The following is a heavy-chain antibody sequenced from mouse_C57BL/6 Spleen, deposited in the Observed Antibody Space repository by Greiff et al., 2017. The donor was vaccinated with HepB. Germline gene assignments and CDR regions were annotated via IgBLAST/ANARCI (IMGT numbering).Heavy chain of an antibody. J-gene: IGHJ2*01. CDR1: GYAFTNYL. CDR3: ARCGGPIQYDFDY. Sequence: QVQLQQSGAELVRPGTSVKVSCKASGYAFTNYLIEWVKQRPGQGLEWIGVINPGSGGTNYNEKFKGKATLTADKSSSTAYMQLSSLTSEDAAVYCCARCGGPIQYDFDYWGQGTTLTVSS. D-gene: IGHD2-14*01. CDR2: INPGSGGT. V-gene: IGHV1-54*01.